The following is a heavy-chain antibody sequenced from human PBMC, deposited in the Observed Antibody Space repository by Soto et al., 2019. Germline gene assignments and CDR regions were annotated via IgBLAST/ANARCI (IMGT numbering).Heavy chain of an antibody. D-gene: IGHD4-4*01. CDR2: INPKSDDT. CDR1: GYPFSDNQ. V-gene: IGHV1-2*02. CDR3: ARKHSLDYIRWGLDP. Sequence: ASVKVSCKSSGYPFSDNQIHWLRRAPGQGLEWMGRINPKSDDTNYAQKFQGRVTMTRDTSIDTAYLELTGLTSDDTATYYCARKHSLDYIRWGLDPWGQGTLVTVSS. J-gene: IGHJ5*02.